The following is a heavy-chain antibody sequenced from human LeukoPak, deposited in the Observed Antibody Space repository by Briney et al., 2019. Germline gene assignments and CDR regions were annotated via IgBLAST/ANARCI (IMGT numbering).Heavy chain of an antibody. Sequence: SETLSLTCSFSGGSISSHYWTRIRQPAGKALERIGRIYSTGNTNYNPSLKSRVTMSLDTSKNQFSLRLTSVTAADTAIYYCARERELLRGDAFDIWGQGTMVTVSS. CDR2: IYSTGNT. CDR1: GGSISSHY. CDR3: ARERELLRGDAFDI. D-gene: IGHD1-26*01. J-gene: IGHJ3*02. V-gene: IGHV4-4*07.